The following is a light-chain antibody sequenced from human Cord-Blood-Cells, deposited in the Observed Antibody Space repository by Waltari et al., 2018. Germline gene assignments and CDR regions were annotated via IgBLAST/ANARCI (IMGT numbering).Light chain of an antibody. CDR1: QSISSY. CDR2: AAS. V-gene: IGKV1-39*01. Sequence: DIQMTQSPSSLSASVGDRVTITCRASQSISSYLNWYQQKPGKAPKRLIYAASSLQSGVPSRFSGSGSGTDFTLTISSRQPEDFATYYCQQSYSTPRTFGQGTKVEIK. J-gene: IGKJ1*01. CDR3: QQSYSTPRT.